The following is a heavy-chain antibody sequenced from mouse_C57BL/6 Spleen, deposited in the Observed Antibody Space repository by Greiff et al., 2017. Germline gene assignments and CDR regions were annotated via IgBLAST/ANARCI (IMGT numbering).Heavy chain of an antibody. V-gene: IGHV1-37*01. Sequence: EVQLVESGPELVKPGASVKLSCKASGYTFTGYSMNWVKQSHGKSLEWIGRINPYSGDTFYNQKFKGKATLTVDKSSSTAHMELRSLTSEDFAVYYCARYDFYAYWGQGTLVTVSA. CDR3: ARYDFYAY. D-gene: IGHD2-4*01. J-gene: IGHJ3*01. CDR1: GYTFTGYS. CDR2: INPYSGDT.